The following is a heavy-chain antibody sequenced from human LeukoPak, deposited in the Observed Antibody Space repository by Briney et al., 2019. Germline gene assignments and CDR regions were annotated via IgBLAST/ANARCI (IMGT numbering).Heavy chain of an antibody. J-gene: IGHJ4*02. Sequence: GGSLRLSCASSKFAFSDSSIHWVRQASGKGLEWLGRVKSKTNSDATAYAASVEGRFTISRDDSKNTAYLQLNSLKAEDTAVYYCFVDGDSGSVDHWGQGTLVTVSS. D-gene: IGHD3-10*01. CDR2: VKSKTNSDAT. V-gene: IGHV3-73*01. CDR1: KFAFSDSS. CDR3: FVDGDSGSVDH.